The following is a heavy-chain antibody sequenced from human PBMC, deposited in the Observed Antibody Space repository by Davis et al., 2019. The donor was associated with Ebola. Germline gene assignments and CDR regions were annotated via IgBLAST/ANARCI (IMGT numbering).Heavy chain of an antibody. D-gene: IGHD6-6*01. Sequence: PGGSLRLSCAASGFTFSSYGMHWVRQAPGKGLEWAAVISHDGSDKHYADSVKGRFTISRDNSKNTLYLQVNSLRGEDTAVYYCAKGESSSSPPRYWGQGTLVTVSS. CDR2: ISHDGSDK. J-gene: IGHJ4*02. CDR1: GFTFSSYG. V-gene: IGHV3-30*18. CDR3: AKGESSSSPPRY.